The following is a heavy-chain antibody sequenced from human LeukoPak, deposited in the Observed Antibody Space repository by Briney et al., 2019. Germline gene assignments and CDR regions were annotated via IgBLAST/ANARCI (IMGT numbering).Heavy chain of an antibody. J-gene: IGHJ6*02. CDR1: GFTFSSYG. D-gene: IGHD3-10*01. Sequence: GRPLRLSCAASGFTFSSYGMHWVRQAPGKGLEWVAVIWYDGSNKYYADSVKGRFTISRDNSKNTLYLQMNSLRAEDTAVYYCARDGLITMVRGARISRYYYGMDVWGQGTTVTVSS. CDR2: IWYDGSNK. CDR3: ARDGLITMVRGARISRYYYGMDV. V-gene: IGHV3-33*01.